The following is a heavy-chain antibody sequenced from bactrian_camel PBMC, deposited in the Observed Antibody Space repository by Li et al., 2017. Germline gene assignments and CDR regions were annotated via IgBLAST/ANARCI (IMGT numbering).Heavy chain of an antibody. CDR1: GFSFSDRS. CDR3: AADNSVSFGY. J-gene: IGHJ4*01. D-gene: IGHD4*01. CDR2: LGGGSGGLT. V-gene: IGHV3S35*01. Sequence: VQLVESGGGLVQPGGSLTLSCAASGFSFSDRSVHWVRQAPGKGLEWVSILGGGSGGLTAYAASVKGRFTISRDNAKNTVYLQMNGLKSDDTALYYCAADNSVSFGYWGQGTQVTVS.